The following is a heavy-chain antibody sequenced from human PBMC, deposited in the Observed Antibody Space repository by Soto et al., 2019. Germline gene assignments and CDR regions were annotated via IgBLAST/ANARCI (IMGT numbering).Heavy chain of an antibody. CDR3: ARLGFGELCLDY. CDR2: IYYSGST. Sequence: QLQLQESGPGLVKPSETLSLTCTVSGGSISSSSYYWGWIRQPPGKGLEWIGSIYYSGSTYYNPSLKSRVTIAVDTSKNQFSLKLSSVTAADTAVYYCARLGFGELCLDYWGQGTLVTVSS. V-gene: IGHV4-39*01. D-gene: IGHD3-10*01. CDR1: GGSISSSSYY. J-gene: IGHJ4*02.